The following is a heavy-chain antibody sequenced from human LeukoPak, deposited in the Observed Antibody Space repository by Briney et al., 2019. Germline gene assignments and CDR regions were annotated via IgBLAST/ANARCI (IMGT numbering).Heavy chain of an antibody. V-gene: IGHV3-11*06. CDR1: GFTFSDYY. Sequence: GGSLRLSCAASGFTFSDYYMSWIRQAPGKGLEWVSYISSSSSYTNYADSVKGRFTISRDNAKNSLYLQMNSLRAEDTAVYYCARDQLGYCSSTSCYGVYYYYYGMDVWGQGTTVTVSS. CDR3: ARDQLGYCSSTSCYGVYYYYYGMDV. J-gene: IGHJ6*02. CDR2: ISSSSSYT. D-gene: IGHD2-2*01.